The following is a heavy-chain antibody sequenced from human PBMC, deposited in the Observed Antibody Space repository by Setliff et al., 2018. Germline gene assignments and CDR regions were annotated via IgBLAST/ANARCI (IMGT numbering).Heavy chain of an antibody. CDR2: MNTNSGDT. D-gene: IGHD6-19*01. CDR3: ARVGGYASAWHGIEAFDI. J-gene: IGHJ3*02. V-gene: IGHV1-2*02. Sequence: ASVKVSCKTSAYSFSGYYIHWVRQAPGQGLEWMGWMNTNSGDTRHTQKFQGRVTMTRDTSIDTAYMEVNRLTYDDTAVYYCARVGGYASAWHGIEAFDIWGQGTKVTVSS. CDR1: AYSFSGYY.